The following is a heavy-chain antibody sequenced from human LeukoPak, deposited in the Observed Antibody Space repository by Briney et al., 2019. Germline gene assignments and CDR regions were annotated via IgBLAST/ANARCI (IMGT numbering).Heavy chain of an antibody. Sequence: WGSLRLSRAASGFTFSNYWMQWVRQAPGKGPVWFSRMNSDGSSTSYADSVKGRFTISRDNDKNPLYLKMNSLRAEDTAVYYCARALAVAGTGGFDPCGQGTLVTVSS. CDR1: GFTFSNYW. D-gene: IGHD6-19*01. J-gene: IGHJ5*02. CDR2: MNSDGSST. V-gene: IGHV3-74*01. CDR3: ARALAVAGTGGFDP.